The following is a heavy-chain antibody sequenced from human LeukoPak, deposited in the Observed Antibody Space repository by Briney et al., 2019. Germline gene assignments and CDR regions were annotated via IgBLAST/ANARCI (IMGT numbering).Heavy chain of an antibody. CDR3: ARQGAAGKYYYYYMDV. D-gene: IGHD6-13*01. J-gene: IGHJ6*03. CDR2: IYPGDSDV. V-gene: IGHV5-51*01. Sequence: GESLKISCTGSGYIFSDYWIGWLRQMPGKGLEWMGIIYPGDSDVRYSPSFQGQVIMSADKSISTAYLEWSGLKASDTAIYYCARQGAAGKYYYYYMDVWGKGTTVTVSS. CDR1: GYIFSDYW.